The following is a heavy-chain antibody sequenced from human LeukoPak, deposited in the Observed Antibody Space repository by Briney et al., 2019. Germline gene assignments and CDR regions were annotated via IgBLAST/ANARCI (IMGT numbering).Heavy chain of an antibody. CDR1: DGSISSFY. CDR2: IRASGST. V-gene: IGHV4-4*07. J-gene: IGHJ3*02. D-gene: IGHD3-22*01. CDR3: ARVSRLVITDGGRAFDI. Sequence: SETLSLTCTVSDGSISSFYWSLIRQPAEKGLEWIGRIRASGSTSYNPSLKSRVTMSVDTSKNQFSLKLSSVTAEDTAVYYCARVSRLVITDGGRAFDIWGQGTMVTVSS.